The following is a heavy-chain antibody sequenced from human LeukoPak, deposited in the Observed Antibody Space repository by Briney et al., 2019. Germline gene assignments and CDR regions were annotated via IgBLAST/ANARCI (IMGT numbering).Heavy chain of an antibody. V-gene: IGHV3-21*04. D-gene: IGHD3-22*01. Sequence: GGSLRLSCAASGFTFSSYTMNWVRQAPGKGLEWVSSIGGRTSYIYYADSMKGRFTISRDNAKNSLYLQMNSLRAEDTAVYYCAREDYYDSSGYGASYNWFDPWGQGTLVTVSS. CDR3: AREDYYDSSGYGASYNWFDP. J-gene: IGHJ5*02. CDR2: IGGRTSYI. CDR1: GFTFSSYT.